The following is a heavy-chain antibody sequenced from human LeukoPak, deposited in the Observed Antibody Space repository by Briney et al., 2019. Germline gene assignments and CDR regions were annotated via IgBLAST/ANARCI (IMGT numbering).Heavy chain of an antibody. Sequence: ASVKVSCKASGGTFSSYAISWVRQAPGQGIEWMGGIFPIFGTANYEQQFQGRVTITADESTSTAYMGLSSLRSEDTAVYYCAGRTTVTHYYYYYMDVWGKGTTVTVSS. CDR2: IFPIFGTA. V-gene: IGHV1-69*13. J-gene: IGHJ6*03. CDR1: GGTFSSYA. D-gene: IGHD4-17*01. CDR3: AGRTTVTHYYYYYMDV.